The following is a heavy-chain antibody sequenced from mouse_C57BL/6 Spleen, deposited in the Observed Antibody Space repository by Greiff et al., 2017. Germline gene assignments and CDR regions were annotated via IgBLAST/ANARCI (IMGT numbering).Heavy chain of an antibody. CDR1: GFTFSSYA. CDR2: ISSGGDYI. Sequence: DVMLVEPGEGLVKPGGSLKLSCAASGFTFSSYAMSWVRQTPEKRLEWVAYISSGGDYIYYADTVKGRFTISRDNARNTLYLQMSSLKSEDTAMYYCTRDLNWDGGLYDAMDYWGQGTSVTVSS. V-gene: IGHV5-9-1*02. D-gene: IGHD4-1*01. CDR3: TRDLNWDGGLYDAMDY. J-gene: IGHJ4*01.